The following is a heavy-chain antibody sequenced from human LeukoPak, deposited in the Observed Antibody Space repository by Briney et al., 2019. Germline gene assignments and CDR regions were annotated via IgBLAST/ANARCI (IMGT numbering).Heavy chain of an antibody. CDR1: GFTFSSYW. CDR2: IKQDGSEK. V-gene: IGHV3-7*01. CDR3: TALTVATNFDY. Sequence: GGSLRLSCAASGFTFSSYWMGWVRQAPGKGLEWVANIKQDGSEKYYVDSVKGRFTISRDNAENSLDLQMNSLRAEDTAFYYCTALTVATNFDYWGQGTLVTVSS. J-gene: IGHJ4*02. D-gene: IGHD5-12*01.